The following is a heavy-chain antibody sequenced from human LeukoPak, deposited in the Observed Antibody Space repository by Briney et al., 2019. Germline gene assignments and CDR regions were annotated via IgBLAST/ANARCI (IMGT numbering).Heavy chain of an antibody. J-gene: IGHJ6*02. D-gene: IGHD2-15*01. V-gene: IGHV4-61*08. Sequence: PSQTLSLTCTVSGGSIRNDGYYWSWIRQPPGKGLEWIGYMYYSGSTNYNPSLKSRVTISVDTSKNQFSLKLSSVTAADTAVYFCVRGYSFGPYGMDVWGQGTTVTVSS. CDR1: GGSIRNDGYY. CDR2: MYYSGST. CDR3: VRGYSFGPYGMDV.